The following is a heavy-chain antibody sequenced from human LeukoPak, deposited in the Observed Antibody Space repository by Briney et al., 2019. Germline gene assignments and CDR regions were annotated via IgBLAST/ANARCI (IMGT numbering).Heavy chain of an antibody. Sequence: ASVKVSCKASGYTFTSYAMHWVRQAPGQRLEWMGWINAGNGNTKYAQKFQDRVTITRDTSASTAYMELSSLTSEDTAVYYCATEADYYDSSGYSDYWGQGTLVTVSS. CDR3: ATEADYYDSSGYSDY. D-gene: IGHD3-22*01. V-gene: IGHV1-3*01. CDR1: GYTFTSYA. J-gene: IGHJ4*02. CDR2: INAGNGNT.